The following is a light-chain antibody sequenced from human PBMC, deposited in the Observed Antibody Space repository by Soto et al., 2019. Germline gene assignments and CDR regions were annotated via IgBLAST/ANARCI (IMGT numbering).Light chain of an antibody. Sequence: EIVMTQSPGTLSVSPGERATLSCRASQSGSSNLAWYQQKPGQAPRLLIYGASTRPTGIPARFIGSGAGTECTLTISSLQSGDFVGYYCQQYNSSPPWTFGQGTKVEIK. V-gene: IGKV3-15*01. CDR1: QSGSSN. CDR2: GAS. J-gene: IGKJ1*01. CDR3: QQYNSSPPWT.